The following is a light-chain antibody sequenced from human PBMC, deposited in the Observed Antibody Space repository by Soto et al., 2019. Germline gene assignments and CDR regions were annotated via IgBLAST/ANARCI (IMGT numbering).Light chain of an antibody. CDR3: ISYKSSMTHV. Sequence: QSVLTQPASVSGAPGQSITISCTGSNSNVGTYNFVYWYQQHPGKVPKLIIFDHSHRPSGVSDRFSGSKSGTTASLAISGLQAEDEGNYYCISYKSSMTHVFGSGTKVTVL. CDR1: NSNVGTYNF. CDR2: DHS. V-gene: IGLV2-14*03. J-gene: IGLJ1*01.